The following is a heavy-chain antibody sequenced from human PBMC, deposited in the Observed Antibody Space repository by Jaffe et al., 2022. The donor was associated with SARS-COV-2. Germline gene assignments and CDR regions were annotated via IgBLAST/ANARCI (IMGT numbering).Heavy chain of an antibody. J-gene: IGHJ3*02. CDR3: ARVDFTDKSAFDI. CDR1: GFTFSSYD. D-gene: IGHD2-8*02. CDR2: IGTAGDT. Sequence: EVQLVESGGGLVQPGGSLRLSCAASGFTFSSYDMHWVRQATGKGLEWVSAIGTAGDTYYPGSVKGRFTISRENAKNSLYLQMNSLRAGDTAVYYCARVDFTDKSAFDIWGQGTMVTVSS. V-gene: IGHV3-13*01.